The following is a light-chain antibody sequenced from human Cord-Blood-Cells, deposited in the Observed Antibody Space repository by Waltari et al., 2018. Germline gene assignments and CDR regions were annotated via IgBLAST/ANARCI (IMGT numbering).Light chain of an antibody. J-gene: IGLJ3*02. V-gene: IGLV2-11*01. CDR3: CSYASSYTWV. CDR2: DVS. CDR1: SSDVGGYNY. Sequence: QPALTQPRPVSGSPGQSVTISCTRTSSDVGGYNYVSWYQQHPDNAPKLMIYDVSKRPSGVPDRFSCYKSGNAASLTIAGLQAEDEADYYCCSYASSYTWVFGGGTKLTVL.